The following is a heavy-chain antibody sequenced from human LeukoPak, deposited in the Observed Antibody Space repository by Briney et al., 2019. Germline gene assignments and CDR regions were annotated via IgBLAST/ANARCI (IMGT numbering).Heavy chain of an antibody. D-gene: IGHD2-15*01. CDR3: AKGVVAATNAAYYGMDV. V-gene: IGHV3-30*18. CDR2: ISYDESDK. Sequence: GGSLRLSCAASGFTFSNYGMHWVRQAPGKGLEWVAAISYDESDKYYADSVKGRFTISRDNSKNTLYLQMNSLRAEDTAVYYCAKGVVAATNAAYYGMDVWGQGTTVTVSS. J-gene: IGHJ6*02. CDR1: GFTFSNYG.